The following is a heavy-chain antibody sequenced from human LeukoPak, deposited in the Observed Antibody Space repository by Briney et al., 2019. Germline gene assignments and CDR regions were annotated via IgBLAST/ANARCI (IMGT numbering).Heavy chain of an antibody. CDR3: ARVELNYDILTGRSSLDAFDI. J-gene: IGHJ3*02. D-gene: IGHD3-9*01. CDR1: GYTFTSYG. CDR2: ISAYNGNT. Sequence: ASVKVSCKASGYTFTSYGISWVRQAPGQGLEWMGWISAYNGNTNYAQKLQGRVTMTTDTSTSTAYMELRSLRSDDTAVYYCARVELNYDILTGRSSLDAFDIWGQGTMVTVSS. V-gene: IGHV1-18*01.